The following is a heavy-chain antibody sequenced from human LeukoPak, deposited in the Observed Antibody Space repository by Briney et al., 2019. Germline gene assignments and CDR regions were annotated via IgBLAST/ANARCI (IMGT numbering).Heavy chain of an antibody. CDR2: IYTSGST. J-gene: IGHJ6*03. CDR1: GGSISSGSYY. D-gene: IGHD2-2*01. Sequence: SQTLSLTCTVSGGSISSGSYYWSWIRQPAGKGLEWIGRIYTSGSTNYNPSLKSRVTISVDTSKNQFSLKLSSVTAADTAVYYCAGVPAAHNYYYMDVWGKGTTVTISS. V-gene: IGHV4-61*02. CDR3: AGVPAAHNYYYMDV.